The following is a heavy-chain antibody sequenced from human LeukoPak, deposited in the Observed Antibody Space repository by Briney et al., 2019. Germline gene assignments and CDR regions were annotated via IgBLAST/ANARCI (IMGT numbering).Heavy chain of an antibody. CDR1: GFTFSSYA. D-gene: IGHD4-17*01. CDR2: ISTNGGST. CDR3: ARATNYGAYDV. V-gene: IGHV3-64*02. Sequence: GGSLRLSCAASGFTFSSYAMHWVRQAPGKGLEYVSAISTNGGSTYYADSVKGRFIISRGNSKNTLYLQMGSLRAEDVAVYYCARATNYGAYDVWGQGTLVTVSS. J-gene: IGHJ4*02.